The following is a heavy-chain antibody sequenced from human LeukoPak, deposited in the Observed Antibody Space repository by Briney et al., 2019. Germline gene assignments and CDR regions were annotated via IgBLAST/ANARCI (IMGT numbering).Heavy chain of an antibody. D-gene: IGHD2-2*01. CDR1: GGSFSGYY. J-gene: IGHJ6*03. Sequence: SETLSLTCAVYGGSFSGYYWSWIRQPPGKGLEWIGEINHSGGTNYNPSLKSRVTISVDTSKNQFSLKLSSVTAADTAVYYCAKDGGIQLPDYYYYYMDVWGKGTTVTVSS. CDR3: AKDGGIQLPDYYYYYMDV. CDR2: INHSGGT. V-gene: IGHV4-34*01.